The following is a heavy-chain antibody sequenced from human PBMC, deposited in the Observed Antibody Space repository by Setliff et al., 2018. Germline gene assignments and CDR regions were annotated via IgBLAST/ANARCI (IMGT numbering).Heavy chain of an antibody. CDR1: GDSITRSGYY. D-gene: IGHD6-19*01. J-gene: IGHJ6*03. Sequence: SETLSLTCSVSGDSITRSGYYWGWVRQSPGKGLEWIGSVYHIGNNDYNPSLKSRITISLDTSKNQFSLRLTSVTAADSAVYFCARYPRRGNGWYPYYVDVWGKGATVTVSS. V-gene: IGHV4-39*07. CDR3: ARYPRRGNGWYPYYVDV. CDR2: VYHIGNN.